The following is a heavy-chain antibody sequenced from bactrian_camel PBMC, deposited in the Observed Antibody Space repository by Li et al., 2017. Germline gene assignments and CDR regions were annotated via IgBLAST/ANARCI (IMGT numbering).Heavy chain of an antibody. CDR1: GDTLSTYP. J-gene: IGHJ4*01. CDR3: AADEGVCGLWRTFPPTY. V-gene: IGHV3S55*01. Sequence: VQLVESGGGSVQAGGSLRLSCAVSGDTLSTYPMGWFRQAPGKEREGVAVIDSNGDTAYAESLKDRFTTSVDNAKKTLYLEMNNLTPEDSGLYYCAADEGVCGLWRTFPPTYWGQGTQVTVS. D-gene: IGHD3*01. CDR2: IDSNGDT.